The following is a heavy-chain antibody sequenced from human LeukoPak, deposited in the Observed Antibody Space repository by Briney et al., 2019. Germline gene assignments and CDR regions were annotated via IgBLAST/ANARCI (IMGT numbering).Heavy chain of an antibody. CDR2: ISGSGGST. D-gene: IGHD3-10*01. V-gene: IGHV3-23*01. J-gene: IGHJ3*02. CDR1: GFTFSSYA. CDR3: ARDLGYYGSGSAFDI. Sequence: PGGSLRLSCAASGFTFSSYAMSWVRQAPGKGLEWVSAISGSGGSTYYADSVKGRFTISRDNSKNTLYVQMNSLRVEDTAVYYCARDLGYYGSGSAFDIWGQGTMVTVSS.